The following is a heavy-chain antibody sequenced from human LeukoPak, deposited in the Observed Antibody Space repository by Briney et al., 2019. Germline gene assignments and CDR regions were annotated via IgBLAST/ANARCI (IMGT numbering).Heavy chain of an antibody. D-gene: IGHD1-1*01. CDR2: ISYSVST. CDR3: AREGTAGTNLNWFDP. Sequence: TSETLSLTCTVSGGSISSYYWSWIRQPPGKGLEWIGYISYSVSTNFNPSLKSRVTISVDTSKNQFSLKLSSVTAADTAVYYCAREGTAGTNLNWFDPWGQGTLVSVSS. V-gene: IGHV4-59*01. CDR1: GGSISSYY. J-gene: IGHJ5*02.